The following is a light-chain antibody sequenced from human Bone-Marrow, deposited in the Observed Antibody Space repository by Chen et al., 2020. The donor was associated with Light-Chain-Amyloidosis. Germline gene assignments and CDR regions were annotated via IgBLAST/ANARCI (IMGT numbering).Light chain of an antibody. J-gene: IGLJ1*01. Sequence: QSALTQPASVSGSPGQSITISCTGTSSYVGGDNHVSWYQQHPDKAPKLMIYEVPNRPSWVPDHFSGSKSDNTASLTISGLQTEDEADYFCSSYTITNTLVFGSGTRVTVL. CDR1: SSYVGGDNH. CDR2: EVP. CDR3: SSYTITNTLV. V-gene: IGLV2-14*01.